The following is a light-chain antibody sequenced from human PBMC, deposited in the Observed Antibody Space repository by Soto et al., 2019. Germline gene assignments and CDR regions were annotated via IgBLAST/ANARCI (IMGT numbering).Light chain of an antibody. Sequence: ESVLTQSSGTLSLSPGERATLSCRASQRVSSSYLAWYQQKPGQAPRLLIYGASSRATGIPDRFSGSGSGTDFTLTISRLEPEDFAVYYCQQYGSSPGTFGQGTKVEIK. J-gene: IGKJ1*01. CDR1: QRVSSSY. CDR3: QQYGSSPGT. CDR2: GAS. V-gene: IGKV3-20*01.